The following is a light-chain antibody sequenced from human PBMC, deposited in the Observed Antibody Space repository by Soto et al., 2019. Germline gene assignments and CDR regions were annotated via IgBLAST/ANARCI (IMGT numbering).Light chain of an antibody. CDR1: QGINNW. CDR3: KQSSAFPLT. CDR2: AVS. J-gene: IGKJ4*01. Sequence: DIQMTQSPSSVSASVGDRVTITCRASQGINNWLAWYQQKPGKAPELLIYAVSYLQSGVPSRFSGSGSGTDFTLTISSLQPEDFATYFCKQSSAFPLTFGGGTTVDIK. V-gene: IGKV1-12*01.